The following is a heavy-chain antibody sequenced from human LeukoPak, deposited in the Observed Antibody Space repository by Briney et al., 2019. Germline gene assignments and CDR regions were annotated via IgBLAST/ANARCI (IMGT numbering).Heavy chain of an antibody. CDR3: ARDHLGLSY. CDR2: ISGDGRST. J-gene: IGHJ4*02. V-gene: IGHV3-74*01. D-gene: IGHD7-27*01. CDR1: GVTFSTYY. Sequence: GGALRLSCVASGVTFSTYYMRWGRQAPGKGLVWVSRISGDGRSTNYADSVEGRFTISRDNAKNTLYLQMNSLRAEDTAVYYCARDHLGLSYWGQGTLVTVSS.